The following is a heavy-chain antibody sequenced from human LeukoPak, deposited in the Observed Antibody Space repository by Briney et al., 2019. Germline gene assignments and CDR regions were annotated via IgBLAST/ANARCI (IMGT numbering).Heavy chain of an antibody. CDR3: ANPPHGDYVDDGAFDI. V-gene: IGHV3-23*01. D-gene: IGHD4-17*01. J-gene: IGHJ3*02. Sequence: PGGSLRLSCAASGFTFSSYAMSWVRPAQGKGLEWVSAIRGSGGSTYYADSVKGRFPISRDNSKNTLCLQMNSLRAEDTAVYYCANPPHGDYVDDGAFDIWGQGTMVTVSS. CDR2: IRGSGGST. CDR1: GFTFSSYA.